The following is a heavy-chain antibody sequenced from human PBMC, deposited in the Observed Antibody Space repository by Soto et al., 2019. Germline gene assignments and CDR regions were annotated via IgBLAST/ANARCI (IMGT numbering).Heavy chain of an antibody. Sequence: SETLSLTCTVSGGSISSYYWSWIRQPPGKGLEWIGYIYYSGSTNYNPSLKSRVTISVDTSKNQFSLKLSSVTAADTAVYYCARNFPYCSGGSCHYFDYWGQGTLVTVSS. CDR1: GGSISSYY. CDR2: IYYSGST. V-gene: IGHV4-59*08. J-gene: IGHJ4*02. CDR3: ARNFPYCSGGSCHYFDY. D-gene: IGHD2-15*01.